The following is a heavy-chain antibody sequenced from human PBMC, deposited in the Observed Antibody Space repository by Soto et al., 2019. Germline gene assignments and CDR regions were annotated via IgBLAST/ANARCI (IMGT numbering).Heavy chain of an antibody. CDR2: IYYSGST. CDR3: ARRGSGYYDSSGYRSGAAFDI. J-gene: IGHJ3*02. CDR1: GGSIISSSYY. D-gene: IGHD3-22*01. Sequence: SETLSLTCTVSGGSIISSSYYFVCIRQPPWNGLELIGSIYYSGSTYYNPSLKSRVTISVDTSKNQFSLKLSSVTAADTAVYYCARRGSGYYDSSGYRSGAAFDIWGQGTMVTVSS. V-gene: IGHV4-39*01.